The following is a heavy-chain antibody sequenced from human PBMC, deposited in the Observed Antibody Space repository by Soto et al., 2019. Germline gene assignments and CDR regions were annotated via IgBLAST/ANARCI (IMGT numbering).Heavy chain of an antibody. J-gene: IGHJ6*02. CDR1: GFTFSSYW. D-gene: IGHD2-2*02. Sequence: LGGSLRLSCAASGFTFSSYWMSWVRQAPGKGLEWVANIKQDGSEKYYVDSVKGRFTISRDNAKNSLYLQMNSLRAEDTAVYYCARDDYCSSTSCYTGDGMDVWGQGTTVTVSS. V-gene: IGHV3-7*01. CDR2: IKQDGSEK. CDR3: ARDDYCSSTSCYTGDGMDV.